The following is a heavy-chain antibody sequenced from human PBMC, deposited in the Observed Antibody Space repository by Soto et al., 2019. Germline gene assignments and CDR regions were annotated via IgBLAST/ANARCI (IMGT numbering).Heavy chain of an antibody. V-gene: IGHV3-48*03. CDR2: MSSSGNAI. Sequence: EVQLVESGGGLVQPGGSLRVSCAASGFTFSSYEMNWVRQAPGKGLEWVSYMSSSGNAIYYADSVKGRFTISRDNAKSSLYLQMNGLRAEDTAVYYCARGSLFGSYYGDYWGQGTLVTVSS. CDR3: ARGSLFGSYYGDY. J-gene: IGHJ4*02. CDR1: GFTFSSYE. D-gene: IGHD1-26*01.